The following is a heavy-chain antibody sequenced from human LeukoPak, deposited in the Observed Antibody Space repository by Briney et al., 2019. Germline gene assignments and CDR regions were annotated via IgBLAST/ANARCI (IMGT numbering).Heavy chain of an antibody. J-gene: IGHJ4*02. CDR3: ARRPGEYGGNDFDY. Sequence: PSETLSLTCTVSGGSINSRSDYWGWIRQPPGKGLEWIGSIYYSGSTHYNPSLKSRVTMSIDTSKNQFSLRLSSVTAADTAVYYCARRPGEYGGNDFDYWGQGTLVTVSS. CDR1: GGSINSRSDY. V-gene: IGHV4-39*01. D-gene: IGHD4/OR15-4a*01. CDR2: IYYSGST.